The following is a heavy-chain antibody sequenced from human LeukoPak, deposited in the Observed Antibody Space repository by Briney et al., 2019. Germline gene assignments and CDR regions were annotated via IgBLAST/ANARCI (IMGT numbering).Heavy chain of an antibody. CDR3: TKYYYDSSGYYYGVDAFDI. Sequence: ASVKVSCKASGYTFTSYAISWVRQAPGQGLEWMGWISAYNGYTNYAQNLQGRVTMTTDTSTSTAYMELTSLKTEDTAVYYCTKYYYDSSGYYYGVDAFDIWGQGTMVTVSS. CDR2: ISAYNGYT. CDR1: GYTFTSYA. J-gene: IGHJ3*02. V-gene: IGHV1-18*01. D-gene: IGHD3-22*01.